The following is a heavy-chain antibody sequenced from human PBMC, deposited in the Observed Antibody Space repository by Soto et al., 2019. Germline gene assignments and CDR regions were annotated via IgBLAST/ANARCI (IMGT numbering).Heavy chain of an antibody. CDR3: ARVGSETSYYFDF. CDR1: GYSVSNYG. Sequence: ASVKVSCKTSGYSVSNYGITCVLQAPGQGLEWMGWISAYSTNTNYAQKFHDRVTLTPDTSANTVYMELRSLTSDDTAVYYCARVGSETSYYFDFWGQGTLVTVSS. J-gene: IGHJ4*02. D-gene: IGHD2-15*01. CDR2: ISAYSTNT. V-gene: IGHV1-18*01.